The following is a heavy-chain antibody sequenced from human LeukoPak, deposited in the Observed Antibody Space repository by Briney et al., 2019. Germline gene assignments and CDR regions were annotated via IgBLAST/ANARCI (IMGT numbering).Heavy chain of an antibody. D-gene: IGHD2-2*02. V-gene: IGHV4-61*02. Sequence: SETLSLTCTVSGGSISSGSYYWSWIRQPAGKGREWIGRIYTSGSTNYNPSLKSRVTISVDTSKNQFSLKLSSVTAADTAVYYCARHYCSSTSCYTNYYYYMDVWGKGTTVTVSS. J-gene: IGHJ6*03. CDR2: IYTSGST. CDR1: GGSISSGSYY. CDR3: ARHYCSSTSCYTNYYYYMDV.